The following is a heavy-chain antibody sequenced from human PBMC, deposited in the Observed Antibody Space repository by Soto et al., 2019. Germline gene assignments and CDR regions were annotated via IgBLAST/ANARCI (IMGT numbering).Heavy chain of an antibody. Sequence: GGSLRLSCAASGFTFSDHAMTWVRQAPGKGLEWLSYISSESGTIYYAESVKGRFTVSRDNAKNSLSLQMNILRDEDAATYYCARLYGSGDECFSQIDYWGQGALVTVSS. CDR2: ISSESGTI. J-gene: IGHJ4*02. D-gene: IGHD2-8*02. CDR1: GFTFSDHA. CDR3: ARLYGSGDECFSQIDY. V-gene: IGHV3-48*02.